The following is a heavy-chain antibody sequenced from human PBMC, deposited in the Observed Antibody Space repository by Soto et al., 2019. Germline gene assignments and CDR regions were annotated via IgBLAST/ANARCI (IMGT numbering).Heavy chain of an antibody. CDR1: GGSFSGYY. J-gene: IGHJ5*02. V-gene: IGHV4-34*01. CDR2: INHRGST. CDR3: ASTYYYDSSGYPNWFDP. Sequence: QVQLQQWGAGLLKPSETLSLTCAVYGGSFSGYYWSWIRQPPGKGLEWIGEINHRGSTNYNPSLKSRVTISVDTSKNHFSLKLSSVTAADTAVYYCASTYYYDSSGYPNWFDPWGQGTLVTVSS. D-gene: IGHD3-22*01.